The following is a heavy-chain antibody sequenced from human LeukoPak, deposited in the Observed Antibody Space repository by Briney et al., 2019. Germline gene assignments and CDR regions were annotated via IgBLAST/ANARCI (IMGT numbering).Heavy chain of an antibody. CDR3: ARDSSYGSGSYEYFDF. CDR1: GGSVRSASYY. D-gene: IGHD3-10*01. CDR2: IYGSGST. Sequence: SETLSLTCTVPGGSVRSASYYWSWIRRGAGKGLEWIGRIYGSGSTNYNPSLKCRLSMSVDTSKNQFSLKLSSVTAADTAIYYCARDSSYGSGSYEYFDFWGQGILVTVSS. V-gene: IGHV4-61*02. J-gene: IGHJ4*02.